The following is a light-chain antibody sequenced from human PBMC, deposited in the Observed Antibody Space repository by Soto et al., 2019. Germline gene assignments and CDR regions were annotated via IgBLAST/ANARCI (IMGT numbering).Light chain of an antibody. Sequence: EIVLTQSPGTLSLSPGERATLACRASQSVRSSYLAWYQQKSGQVPRLLIYGASTRATGIPDRFSGSGSGTDFTLTISRLEPEGFAVYYCQQYGSSPRFTFGPGTKVDIK. CDR1: QSVRSSY. CDR2: GAS. J-gene: IGKJ3*01. CDR3: QQYGSSPRFT. V-gene: IGKV3-20*01.